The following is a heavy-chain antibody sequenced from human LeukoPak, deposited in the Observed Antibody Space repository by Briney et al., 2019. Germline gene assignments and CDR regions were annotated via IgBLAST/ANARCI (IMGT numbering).Heavy chain of an antibody. J-gene: IGHJ4*02. CDR3: AKSGSYSFSYFDY. CDR1: GFTFSSYA. CDR2: ISGSRGST. D-gene: IGHD3-10*01. Sequence: GGSLRLSCAASGFTFSSYAMSWVRQAPGKGLERVSAISGSRGSTYYADSVKGRFTISRDNSKNTLYLQMNSLRAEDTAVYYCAKSGSYSFSYFDYWGQGTLVTVSS. V-gene: IGHV3-23*01.